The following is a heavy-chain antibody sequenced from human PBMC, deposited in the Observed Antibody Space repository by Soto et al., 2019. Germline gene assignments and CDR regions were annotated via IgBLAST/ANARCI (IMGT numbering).Heavy chain of an antibody. J-gene: IGHJ5*02. CDR3: ARGMGYYYDSSGYYAQYNWFDP. Sequence: SETLSLTCTVSGGSISSYYWSWIRQPPGKGLEWIGYIYYSGSTNYNPSLKSRVTISVDTSKNQFSLKLSSVTAADTAVYYCARGMGYYYDSSGYYAQYNWFDPWGQGTLVTVSS. CDR1: GGSISSYY. D-gene: IGHD3-22*01. V-gene: IGHV4-59*01. CDR2: IYYSGST.